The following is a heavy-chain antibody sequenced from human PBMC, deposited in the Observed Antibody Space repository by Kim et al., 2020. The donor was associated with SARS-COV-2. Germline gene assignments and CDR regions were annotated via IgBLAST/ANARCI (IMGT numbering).Heavy chain of an antibody. CDR1: GYTFTSYG. V-gene: IGHV1-18*01. D-gene: IGHD5-18*01. J-gene: IGHJ6*02. CDR2: ISAYNGNT. CDR3: ARAGYSYGYFGDYYYYYGMDV. Sequence: ASVKVSCKASGYTFTSYGISWVRQAPGQGLEWMGWISAYNGNTNYAQKLQGRVTMTTDTSTSTAYMELRSLRSDDTAVYYCARAGYSYGYFGDYYYYYGMDVWGQGTTVTVSS.